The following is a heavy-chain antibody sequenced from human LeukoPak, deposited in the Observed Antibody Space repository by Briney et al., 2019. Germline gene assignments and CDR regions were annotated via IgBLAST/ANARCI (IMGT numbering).Heavy chain of an antibody. CDR3: ATPLHTVTEAFDI. Sequence: AAVKVSCKVSGYTLTELSMHWVRQAPGKGLEWMGGFDPEDGETIYAQKFQGRVTMTEDTSTDTAYMELSSLRSEDTAVYYCATPLHTVTEAFDIWGQGTMVTVSS. CDR1: GYTLTELS. D-gene: IGHD4-17*01. CDR2: FDPEDGET. J-gene: IGHJ3*02. V-gene: IGHV1-24*01.